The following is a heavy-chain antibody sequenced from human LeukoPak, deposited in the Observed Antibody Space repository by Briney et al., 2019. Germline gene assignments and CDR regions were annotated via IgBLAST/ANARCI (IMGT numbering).Heavy chain of an antibody. J-gene: IGHJ4*02. CDR2: MNPNSGNT. CDR1: GYTFTSNY. CDR3: ARGFKAAAKY. D-gene: IGHD6-13*01. Sequence: ASVKVSCKASGYTFTSNYIHWVRQATGQGLEWMGWMNPNSGNTGYAQKFQGRVTMTRNTSISTAYMELSSLRSEDTAVYYCARGFKAAAKYWGQGTLVTVSS. V-gene: IGHV1-8*02.